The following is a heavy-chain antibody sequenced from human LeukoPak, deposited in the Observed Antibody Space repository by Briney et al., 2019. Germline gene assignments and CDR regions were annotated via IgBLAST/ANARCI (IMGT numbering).Heavy chain of an antibody. CDR3: ARERVYGSGSYYKDADY. V-gene: IGHV4-59*11. CDR2: IFHSGST. J-gene: IGHJ4*02. Sequence: SETLSLTCTVSGGSFKSHFWSWVRQPPGKRLEWIGYIFHSGSTNYNPSLKSRVTISVDTSKNQFSLKLSSVTAADTAVYYCARERVYGSGSYYKDADYWGQGTLVTVSS. D-gene: IGHD3-10*01. CDR1: GGSFKSHF.